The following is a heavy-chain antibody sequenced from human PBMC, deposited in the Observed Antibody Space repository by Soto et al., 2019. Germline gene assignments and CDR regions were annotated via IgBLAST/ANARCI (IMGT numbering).Heavy chain of an antibody. CDR2: ISGSGGST. V-gene: IGHV3-23*01. J-gene: IGHJ5*02. D-gene: IGHD2-21*02. CDR3: ARVVVTVNWFDP. Sequence: EVQLLESGGGLVQTGGSLRLSCAASGFTFSSYAMSWVRHAPGKGLEWVSAISGSGGSTYYADSVKGRFTICRDNSKNTLYVQMNSLRAEDTAVYYCARVVVTVNWFDPWGQGTLVTVSS. CDR1: GFTFSSYA.